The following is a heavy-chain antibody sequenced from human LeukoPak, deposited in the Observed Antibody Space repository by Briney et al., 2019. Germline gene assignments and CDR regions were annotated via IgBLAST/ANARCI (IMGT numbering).Heavy chain of an antibody. CDR2: ISYDGSNK. CDR1: GFTFSSYA. CDR3: ARAEQLALPFDY. V-gene: IGHV3-30-3*01. Sequence: PGRSLRLSCAASGFTFSSYAMHWVRQAPGKGLEWVAVISYDGSNKYYADSVKGRFTISRDNSKNTLYLQMNSLRAEDTAVYYCARAEQLALPFDYWGQGTLVTVSS. J-gene: IGHJ4*02. D-gene: IGHD6-6*01.